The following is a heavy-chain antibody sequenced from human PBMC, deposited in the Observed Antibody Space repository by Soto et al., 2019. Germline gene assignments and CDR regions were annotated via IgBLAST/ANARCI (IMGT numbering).Heavy chain of an antibody. CDR1: GGSFSGYY. D-gene: IGHD1-26*01. V-gene: IGHV4-34*01. Sequence: QVQLQQWGAGLLKPSETLSLTCAVYGGSFSGYYWSWIRQPPGKGLEWIGEINHSGSTNYNPSLKSRVTISVDTSKNQFSLKLSPVTAADTAVYYCARLRWSSFGDYYYMDVWGKGTTVTVSS. CDR3: ARLRWSSFGDYYYMDV. J-gene: IGHJ6*03. CDR2: INHSGST.